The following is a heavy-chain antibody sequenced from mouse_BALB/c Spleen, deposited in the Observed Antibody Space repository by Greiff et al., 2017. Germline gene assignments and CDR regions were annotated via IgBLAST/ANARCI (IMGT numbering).Heavy chain of an antibody. V-gene: IGHV5-17*02. CDR1: GFTFSSFG. Sequence: EVKLVESGGGLVQPGGSRKLSCAASGFTFSSFGMHWVRQAPEKGLEWVAYISSGSSTIYYADTVKGRFTISRDNPKNTLFLQLTSLRSEDTAMYYCARIHEGDAMDDWGQGTSVTVSS. CDR2: ISSGSSTI. CDR3: ARIHEGDAMDD. J-gene: IGHJ4*01.